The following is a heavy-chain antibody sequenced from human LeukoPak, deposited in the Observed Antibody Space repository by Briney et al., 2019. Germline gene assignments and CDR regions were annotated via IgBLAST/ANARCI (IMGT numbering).Heavy chain of an antibody. CDR2: ISYDGSNK. J-gene: IGHJ3*02. CDR3: AKVGYDYVWGSYRYSHDDAFDI. V-gene: IGHV3-30*18. Sequence: GSLRLSCAASGFTFSSYGMHWVRQAPGKGLEWVAVISYDGSNKYYADSVKGRFTISRDNSKNTLYLQMNSLRAEDTAVYYCAKVGYDYVWGSYRYSHDDAFDIWGQVTMVTVSS. D-gene: IGHD3-16*02. CDR1: GFTFSSYG.